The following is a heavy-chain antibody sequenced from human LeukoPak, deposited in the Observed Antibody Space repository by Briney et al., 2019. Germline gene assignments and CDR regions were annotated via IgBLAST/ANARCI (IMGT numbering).Heavy chain of an antibody. CDR1: GGSFSGYY. CDR2: IYYSGST. J-gene: IGHJ6*02. D-gene: IGHD4-17*01. Sequence: SETLSLTCAVYGGSFSGYYWSWIRQHPGKGLEWIGYIYYSGSTYYNPSLKSRVTISVDTSKNQFSLKLSSVTAADTAVYYCTRTTVTTGSYYYYYGMDVWGQGTTVTVTS. CDR3: TRTTVTTGSYYYYYGMDV. V-gene: IGHV4-31*11.